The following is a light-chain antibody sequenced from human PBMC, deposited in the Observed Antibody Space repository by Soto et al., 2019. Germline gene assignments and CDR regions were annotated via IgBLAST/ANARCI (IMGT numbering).Light chain of an antibody. CDR1: QTIRSN. CDR3: QQYNIWPPLT. Sequence: EIVMTQSPATLSVSPGERATLSCRASQTIRSNLAWYQQRPGQAPRLLIYGASTRATGVPARFSGSGSGTAFTLTISSLQSEDFAVYYCQQYNIWPPLTFGGGTAVEI. CDR2: GAS. V-gene: IGKV3-15*01. J-gene: IGKJ4*01.